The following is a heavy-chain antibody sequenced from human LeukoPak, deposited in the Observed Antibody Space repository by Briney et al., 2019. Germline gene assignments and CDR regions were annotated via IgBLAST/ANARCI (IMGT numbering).Heavy chain of an antibody. V-gene: IGHV4-59*08. CDR3: ARHYGP. D-gene: IGHD4-17*01. CDR2: IYYSGSI. J-gene: IGHJ5*02. Sequence: SETLSLICTVSGASISSYYWSWIRQPPGKGLEWIGDIYYSGSIKYNPSLKSRVTISVDTSRNQFSLNLSSVTAADTAVYYCARHYGPWGQGTLVAVSS. CDR1: GASISSYY.